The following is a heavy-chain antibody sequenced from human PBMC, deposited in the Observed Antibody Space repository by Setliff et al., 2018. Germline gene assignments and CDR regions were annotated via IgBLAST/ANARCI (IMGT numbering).Heavy chain of an antibody. CDR3: ARASRFGTIKYRGDYYMDV. J-gene: IGHJ6*03. CDR2: INTNTGNP. Sequence: GASVKVSCKASGYTFTTYAISWMRQAPGQGLEWMGWINTNTGNPSYAHGFTGRFVFSLDTSVSTAYLQISSLKAEDTALYYCARASRFGTIKYRGDYYMDVWGKGTTVTV. CDR1: GYTFTTYA. D-gene: IGHD3-10*01. V-gene: IGHV7-4-1*02.